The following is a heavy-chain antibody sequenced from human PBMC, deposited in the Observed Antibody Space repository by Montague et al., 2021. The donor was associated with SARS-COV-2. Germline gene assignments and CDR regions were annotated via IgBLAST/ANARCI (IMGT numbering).Heavy chain of an antibody. V-gene: IGHV3-30*04. D-gene: IGHD1-26*01. CDR3: ARDSGSSFDP. Sequence: CLRLSCAASGFTFSSYAMHWVRQAPGKGLEWVALISYDGSNKYYADSVKGRFTISRDNSKNTLYLQMNSLRAEDTAVYYCARDSGSSFDPWGQGTLVTVSS. CDR1: GFTFSSYA. J-gene: IGHJ5*02. CDR2: ISYDGSNK.